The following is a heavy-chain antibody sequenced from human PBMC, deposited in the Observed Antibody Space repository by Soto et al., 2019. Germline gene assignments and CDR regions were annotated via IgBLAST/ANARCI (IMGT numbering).Heavy chain of an antibody. D-gene: IGHD3-16*01. J-gene: IGHJ4*02. CDR1: GGSISSSSYY. Sequence: QLQLQESGPGLVKPSETLSLTCTVSGGSISSSSYYWGWIRQPPGKGLEWIGSIYYSGSTYYNPSLKSRVTISVDTSKNQFSLKLSSVTAADTAVYYCARRAGGSVVSPGIFDYWGQGTLVTVSS. CDR3: ARRAGGSVVSPGIFDY. CDR2: IYYSGST. V-gene: IGHV4-39*01.